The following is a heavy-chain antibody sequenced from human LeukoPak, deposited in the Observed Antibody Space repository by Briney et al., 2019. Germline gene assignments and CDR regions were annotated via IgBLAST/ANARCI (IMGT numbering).Heavy chain of an antibody. CDR1: GFTDSGLTFTSDW. CDR2: INQDTLKK. CDR3: ASSPNWNEAEFYFEH. Sequence: GGSLRLSCAGSGFTDSGLTFTSDWMSWVRQPPGKWLECVANINQDTLKKYYLDSVKGRFPLSRDHAKTSVYLQMNRLRAADTAVYFCASSPNWNEAEFYFEHWGRGTQVIVSS. V-gene: IGHV3-7*01. J-gene: IGHJ4*02. D-gene: IGHD1-1*01.